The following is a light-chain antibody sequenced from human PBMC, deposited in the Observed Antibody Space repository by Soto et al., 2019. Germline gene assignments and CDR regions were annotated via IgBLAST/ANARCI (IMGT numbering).Light chain of an antibody. CDR2: GAS. Sequence: EIVMTQSPATLSVSPGERATLSCRASQSVSRKLAWYQQTRCQAPRLLIYGASTRATGVPARFSGSGSGTEFTLTISNLQSEDFAVYHCQQYDKWPRTFGQGTKVEI. V-gene: IGKV3-15*01. CDR1: QSVSRK. CDR3: QQYDKWPRT. J-gene: IGKJ1*01.